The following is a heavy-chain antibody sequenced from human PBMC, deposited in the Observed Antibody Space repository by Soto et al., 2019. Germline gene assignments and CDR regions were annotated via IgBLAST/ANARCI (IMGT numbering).Heavy chain of an antibody. CDR3: AREMVRGVGSDY. CDR1: GYTFTSYG. V-gene: IGHV1-18*01. Sequence: QVQLVQSGAEVKKPGASVKVSCKASGYTFTSYGISWVRQAPGQGLEWMGWISTYNGNTKYAQKLQGRVTMTTVTSTHTAYMELKSMISDDTAVFYCAREMVRGVGSDYWGQGTLVTVSS. CDR2: ISTYNGNT. J-gene: IGHJ4*02. D-gene: IGHD3-10*01.